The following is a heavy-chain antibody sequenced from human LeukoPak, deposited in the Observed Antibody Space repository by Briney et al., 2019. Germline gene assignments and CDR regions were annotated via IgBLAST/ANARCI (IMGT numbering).Heavy chain of an antibody. V-gene: IGHV7-4-1*02. Sequence: GASVKVSCKTSGYIFTNYALNWVRQAPGQGFEWMGWINTNTGNPTYAQGFTGRFVFSLDTSDSTAYLRISSLKAEGTAIYYCARDFTARYPLLHNPIDYWGQGTLVTVSS. CDR1: GYIFTNYA. J-gene: IGHJ4*02. D-gene: IGHD1-1*01. CDR3: ARDFTARYPLLHNPIDY. CDR2: INTNTGNP.